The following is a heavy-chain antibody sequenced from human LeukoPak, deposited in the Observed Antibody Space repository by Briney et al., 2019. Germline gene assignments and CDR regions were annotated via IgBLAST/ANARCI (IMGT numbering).Heavy chain of an antibody. CDR3: AGDNLRLYAFDI. CDR2: IWYDGSNK. CDR1: GFTFSSYG. V-gene: IGHV3-33*01. Sequence: PGGSLRLSCAASGFTFSSYGMHWVRQAPGKGLEWVAVIWYDGSNKYYADSVKGRFTISRDNSKNTLYLQMNSLRAEDTAVYYCAGDNLRLYAFDIWGQGTMVTVSS. J-gene: IGHJ3*02. D-gene: IGHD3-3*01.